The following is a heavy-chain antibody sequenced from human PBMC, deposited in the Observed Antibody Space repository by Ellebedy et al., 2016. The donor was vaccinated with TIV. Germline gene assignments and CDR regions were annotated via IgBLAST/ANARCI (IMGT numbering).Heavy chain of an antibody. CDR2: ISSSSSYI. V-gene: IGHV3-21*04. CDR3: AREGDYGDYQPLV. J-gene: IGHJ4*02. D-gene: IGHD4-17*01. Sequence: GGSLRLXXAASGFTFSSYSMNWVRQAPGKGLEWVSSISSSSSYIYYADSVKGRFTISRDNAKNSLYLQMNSLRAEDTAVYYCAREGDYGDYQPLVWGQGTLVTVSS. CDR1: GFTFSSYS.